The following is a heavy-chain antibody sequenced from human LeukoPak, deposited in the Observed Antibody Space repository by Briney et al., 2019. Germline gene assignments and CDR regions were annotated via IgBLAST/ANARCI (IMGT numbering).Heavy chain of an antibody. CDR3: ARGISSSWYGWFDP. CDR2: INHDGSST. D-gene: IGHD6-13*01. Sequence: GGSLRLSCATSGFTFTTFWMHWVRQAPGKGLVWVSRINHDGSSTNYADSVKGRFTISRDNAKNTVYLQMNSLRAEDTAVYYCARGISSSWYGWFDPWGQGTLVTVSS. J-gene: IGHJ5*02. V-gene: IGHV3-74*01. CDR1: GFTFTTFW.